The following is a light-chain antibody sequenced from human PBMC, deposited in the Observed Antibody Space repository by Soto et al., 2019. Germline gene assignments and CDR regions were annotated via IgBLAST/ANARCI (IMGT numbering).Light chain of an antibody. CDR1: QGIGVY. CDR2: AAS. V-gene: IGKV1-27*01. J-gene: IGKJ4*01. CDR3: QKYNSAPLT. Sequence: DIQMTQSPSSVSASLGARVTITCRASQGIGVYLAWFQQKPGNVPKLLIYAASTVQSGVPSRFSGSGSGTDFTLTISSLQPEDVATYYCQKYNSAPLTFGGGTKVEIK.